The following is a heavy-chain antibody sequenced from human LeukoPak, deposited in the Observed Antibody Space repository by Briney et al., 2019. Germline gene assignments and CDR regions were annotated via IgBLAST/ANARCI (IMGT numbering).Heavy chain of an antibody. Sequence: SQTLSLTCTLSGGSISSGVYYCRWVRQHPGKGLELIGSVYYTGSASYNPSLKSRVTISVDTSKNQFSLELSSVTAADTAVYYSARVHSATYPFACWGQGTLVTVTS. CDR1: GGSISSGVYY. V-gene: IGHV4-31*03. D-gene: IGHD3-10*01. CDR2: VYYTGSA. CDR3: ARVHSATYPFAC. J-gene: IGHJ4*02.